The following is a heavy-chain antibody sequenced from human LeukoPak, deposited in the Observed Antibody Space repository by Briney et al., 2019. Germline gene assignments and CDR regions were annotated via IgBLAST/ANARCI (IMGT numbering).Heavy chain of an antibody. D-gene: IGHD6-13*01. Sequence: GGSLRLSCVASGFAYSTYWMSWVRQAPGKGLEWVGRIKSKTDGGTTDYAAPVKGRFTISRDDSKNTLYLQMNSLKTEDTAVYYCTTARSSRIAAAAYGMDVWGQGTTVTVSS. CDR1: GFAYSTYW. CDR2: IKSKTDGGTT. CDR3: TTARSSRIAAAAYGMDV. V-gene: IGHV3-15*01. J-gene: IGHJ6*02.